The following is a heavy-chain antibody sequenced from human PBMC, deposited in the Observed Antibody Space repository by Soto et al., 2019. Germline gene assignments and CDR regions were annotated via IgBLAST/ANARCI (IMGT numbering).Heavy chain of an antibody. CDR2: VYYGGST. V-gene: IGHV4-59*01. D-gene: IGHD1-26*01. J-gene: IGHJ4*02. CDR3: ARSKSGSYFRY. Sequence: SETLSLTCTVSGGSISSYYWSWIRQPPGKGLEWIGYVYYGGSTNYNPSLKSRVTISVDTSKNQFSLKLSSVTAADTAVYYCARSKSGSYFRYWGQGTLVTVSS. CDR1: GGSISSYY.